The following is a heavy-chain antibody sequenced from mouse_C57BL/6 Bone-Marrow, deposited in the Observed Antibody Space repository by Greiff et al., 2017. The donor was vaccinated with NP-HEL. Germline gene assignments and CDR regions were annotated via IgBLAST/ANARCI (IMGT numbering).Heavy chain of an antibody. CDR2: ISYSGST. D-gene: IGHD1-1*01. V-gene: IGHV3-8*01. J-gene: IGHJ1*03. Sequence: EVQLKESGPGLAKPSQTLSLTCSVTGYSITSDYWNWIRKFPGNKLEYMGYISYSGSTYYNPSLKSRISITRDTSKNQYYLQLNSVTTEDTATYYCARRLITTVVESDWYFDVWGTGTTVTVSS. CDR1: GYSITSDY. CDR3: ARRLITTVVESDWYFDV.